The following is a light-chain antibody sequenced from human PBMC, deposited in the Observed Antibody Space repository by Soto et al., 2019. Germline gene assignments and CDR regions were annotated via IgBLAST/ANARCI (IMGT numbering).Light chain of an antibody. CDR3: QQLNSYPHIT. CDR2: AAS. Sequence: DIQLTQSPSFLSASVGDRVTITCRASQSISRYLAWDQQKPGKAPKLLIYAASTLQSAVPSRFSGSGPGTEFTLAISSLQPEDFATYYYQQLNSYPHITVGPETKVDIK. J-gene: IGKJ3*01. CDR1: QSISRY. V-gene: IGKV1-9*01.